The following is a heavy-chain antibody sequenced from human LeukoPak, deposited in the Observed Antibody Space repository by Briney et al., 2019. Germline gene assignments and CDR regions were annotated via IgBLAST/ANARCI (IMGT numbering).Heavy chain of an antibody. Sequence: GGSLRLSCAASGFTFSSYWMSWVRQAPGKGLEWVANIKQDGSEKYYVDSVKGRFTISRDNAKNSLYLQMNSLRAEDTAVYYCARDRAMAMYTGFDYWGQGTLVTVSS. V-gene: IGHV3-7*01. J-gene: IGHJ4*02. CDR3: ARDRAMAMYTGFDY. D-gene: IGHD5-18*01. CDR1: GFTFSSYW. CDR2: IKQDGSEK.